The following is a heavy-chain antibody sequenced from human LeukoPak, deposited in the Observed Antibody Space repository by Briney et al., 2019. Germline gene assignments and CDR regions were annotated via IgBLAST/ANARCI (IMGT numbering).Heavy chain of an antibody. CDR1: GFTFSSYA. CDR2: ISGSGANR. Sequence: PGGSLRLSCAASGFTFSSYAMSWVRQAPGKGLEWVSAISGSGANRYYADSVKGRFTISRDNSKNTLYLQMDSLRAEDTAVYYCAKYNYYGSGSYYNDFDYWGQGTLVTVSS. V-gene: IGHV3-23*01. CDR3: AKYNYYGSGSYYNDFDY. J-gene: IGHJ4*02. D-gene: IGHD3-10*01.